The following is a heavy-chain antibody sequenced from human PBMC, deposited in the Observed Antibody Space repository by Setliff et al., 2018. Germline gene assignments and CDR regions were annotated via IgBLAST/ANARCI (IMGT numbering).Heavy chain of an antibody. CDR1: GGFINNGDYS. V-gene: IGHV4-39*02. Sequence: SETLSLTCTVSGGFINNGDYSWGWVRQPPGEGLECVGSLYYSGSTYYNPSLKSRVTISISADTSNKSFSLNLFSVTAADTAVYYCVGRDFSGGDSWGHGTLVTVSS. J-gene: IGHJ5*01. D-gene: IGHD6-25*01. CDR3: VGRDFSGGDS. CDR2: LYYSGST.